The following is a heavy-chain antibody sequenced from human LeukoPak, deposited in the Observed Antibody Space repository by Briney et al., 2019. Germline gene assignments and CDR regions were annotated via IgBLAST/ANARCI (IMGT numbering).Heavy chain of an antibody. J-gene: IGHJ6*03. CDR2: IYHSGST. CDR3: ARDTGDLGQQLVLFSLTHYYYMDV. CDR1: GGSISSSSYY. Sequence: PSETLSLTCTVPGGSISSSSYYWGWIRQPPGKGLEWIGSIYHSGSTNYNPSLKSRVTIPVDKSKNQFSLKLSSVTAADTAVYYCARDTGDLGQQLVLFSLTHYYYMDVWGKGTTVTVSS. D-gene: IGHD6-13*01. V-gene: IGHV4-39*07.